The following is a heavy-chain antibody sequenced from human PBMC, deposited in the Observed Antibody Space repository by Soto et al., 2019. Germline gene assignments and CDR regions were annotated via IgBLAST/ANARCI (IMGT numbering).Heavy chain of an antibody. D-gene: IGHD6-13*01. V-gene: IGHV4-4*07. J-gene: IGHJ5*02. CDR2: IYTSGST. CDR3: ARGIAAAANNWFDP. Sequence: SETLSLTCTVSGGSISSYYWSWIRQPAGKGLEWIGRIYTSGSTNYNPSLKSRVTMSVDTSKNQFSLKLSSVTAADTAVYYRARGIAAAANNWFDPSGQGTLVTVAS. CDR1: GGSISSYY.